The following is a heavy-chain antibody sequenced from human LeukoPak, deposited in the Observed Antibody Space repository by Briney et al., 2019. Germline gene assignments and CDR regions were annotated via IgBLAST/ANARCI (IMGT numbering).Heavy chain of an antibody. D-gene: IGHD5-18*01. CDR1: GFTFSDYW. V-gene: IGHV3-7*01. CDR3: VRDWPGDSYGADP. CDR2: IRQDGSQK. J-gene: IGHJ5*02. Sequence: GGSLRLSCAASGFTFSDYWMNWVRQAPGMGLEWVANIRQDGSQKYYVDSVKGRFTISRDNAKNSLYLQMNSLRAEDTAVYYCVRDWPGDSYGADPWGQGTLVTVSS.